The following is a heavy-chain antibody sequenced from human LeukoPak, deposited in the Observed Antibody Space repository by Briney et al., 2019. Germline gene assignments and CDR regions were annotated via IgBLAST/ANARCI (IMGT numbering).Heavy chain of an antibody. CDR1: GFTFSSYW. V-gene: IGHV3-74*01. CDR3: ARDPPNNGWSNWYFDL. CDR2: INGDGSST. D-gene: IGHD6-19*01. Sequence: GGSLRLSCAASGFTFSSYWMHWVRQAPGKGLVWVSRINGDGSSTSYADSVKGRFTISRDNAKNTLYLQMNSLRAEDTAVYYCARDPPNNGWSNWYFDLWGRGTLVTVSS. J-gene: IGHJ2*01.